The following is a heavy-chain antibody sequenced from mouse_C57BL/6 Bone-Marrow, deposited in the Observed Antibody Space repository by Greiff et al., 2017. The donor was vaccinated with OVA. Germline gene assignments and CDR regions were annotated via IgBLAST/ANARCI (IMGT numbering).Heavy chain of an antibody. CDR2: IDPETGGT. D-gene: IGHD1-1*01. CDR1: GYTFTDYE. J-gene: IGHJ2*01. V-gene: IGHV1-15*01. Sequence: VQLVESGAELVRPGASVTLSCKASGYTFTDYEMHWVKQTPVHGLEWIGAIDPETGGTAYNQKFKGKAILTADKSSSTAYMELRSLTSEDSAVYYCTRAIYYYGSSYYFDYWGQGTTLTVSS. CDR3: TRAIYYYGSSYYFDY.